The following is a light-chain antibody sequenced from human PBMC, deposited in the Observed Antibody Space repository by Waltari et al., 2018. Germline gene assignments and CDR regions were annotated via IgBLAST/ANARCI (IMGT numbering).Light chain of an antibody. CDR2: GTS. CDR1: QGVSSN. CDR3: QQYASWPPRYT. V-gene: IGKV3-15*01. Sequence: EIVMTQSPVTLSVSPGERATLSCRASQGVSSNLAWYQQIPGQAPKLLIYGTSKRATGIPARFSGSGSGTDFTLTISSLQSEDSAVYFCQQYASWPPRYTFGQGTKLEIK. J-gene: IGKJ2*01.